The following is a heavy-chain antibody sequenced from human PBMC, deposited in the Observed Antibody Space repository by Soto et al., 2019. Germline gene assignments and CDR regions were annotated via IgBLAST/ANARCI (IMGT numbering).Heavy chain of an antibody. CDR3: ARVGDTYYYDSSGYQGGACHY. D-gene: IGHD3-22*01. CDR2: ITIYNGNT. V-gene: IGHV1-18*01. J-gene: IGHJ4*02. Sequence: QVQLVQSGAEVKKPGASVKVSCNASGYTLISYGISWVRQAPGQGLEWRGWITIYNGNTNYAQKLQGRGTMTTDTSTSTAYMEVRSLRSDDTAVYYCARVGDTYYYDSSGYQGGACHYWGQGTLVTVSS. CDR1: GYTLISYG.